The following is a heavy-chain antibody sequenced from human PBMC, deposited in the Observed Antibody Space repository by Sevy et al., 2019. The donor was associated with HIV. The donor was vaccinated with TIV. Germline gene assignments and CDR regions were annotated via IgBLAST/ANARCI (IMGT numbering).Heavy chain of an antibody. V-gene: IGHV3-15*01. J-gene: IGHJ4*02. CDR2: IKSKTEAATR. CDR1: GFTFTNAW. Sequence: GGCLRLSCAASGFTFTNAWMSWVRQAPGKGLEWVGRIKSKTEAATRDFAAPVKGRFAISRDDSKNTLYLQMDSLKTEDTGVYYCIPGVGASDFDYWGQGILVTVSS. D-gene: IGHD1-26*01. CDR3: IPGVGASDFDY.